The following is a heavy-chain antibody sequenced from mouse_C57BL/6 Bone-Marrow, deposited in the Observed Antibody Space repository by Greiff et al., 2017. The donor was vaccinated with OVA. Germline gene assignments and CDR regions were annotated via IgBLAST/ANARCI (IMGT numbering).Heavy chain of an antibody. CDR2: FYPGSGSI. D-gene: IGHD1-1*02. V-gene: IGHV1-62-2*01. CDR3: ARHEAGLWQRNYFDY. J-gene: IGHJ2*01. CDR1: GYTFTEYT. Sequence: VKLVESGAELVKPGASVKLSCKASGYTFTEYTIHWVKQRSGQGLEWIGWFYPGSGSIKYNEKFKDKATLTADKSSSTVYMELSRLTSEDSAVHFCARHEAGLWQRNYFDYWGQGTTLTVSS.